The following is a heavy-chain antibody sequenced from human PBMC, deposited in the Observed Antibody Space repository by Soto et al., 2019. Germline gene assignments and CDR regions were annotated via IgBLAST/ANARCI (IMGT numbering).Heavy chain of an antibody. CDR2: ISNDGTTK. Sequence: QVHLVESGGGVFQPGRSLRLSCAASGFTFSDYGIHWVRRAPGKGLEWVALISNDGTTKYYADSAKGRFTISRDNIRNTLYLQMNNLRAEDTAVYYCAKVKFQVLPHLDYWGQGTQVIVSS. D-gene: IGHD2-2*01. J-gene: IGHJ4*02. V-gene: IGHV3-30*18. CDR3: AKVKFQVLPHLDY. CDR1: GFTFSDYG.